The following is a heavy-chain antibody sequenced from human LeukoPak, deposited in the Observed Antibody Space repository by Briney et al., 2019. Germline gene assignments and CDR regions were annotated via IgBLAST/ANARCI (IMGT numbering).Heavy chain of an antibody. CDR3: ARHATGYVPDAFDI. CDR1: GYSISSGYY. D-gene: IGHD5-12*01. CDR2: IYHSGST. Sequence: PSETLSLTCAVSGYSISSGYYWGWIRQPPGKGLEWIGSIYHSGSTYYNPSLKSRVTISVDTSKNQFSLKLSSVTAADTAVYYCARHATGYVPDAFDIWGQGTMVTVSS. V-gene: IGHV4-38-2*01. J-gene: IGHJ3*02.